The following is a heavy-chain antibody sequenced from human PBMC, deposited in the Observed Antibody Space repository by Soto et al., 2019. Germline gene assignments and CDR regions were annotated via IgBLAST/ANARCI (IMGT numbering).Heavy chain of an antibody. CDR2: IYSGVST. CDR1: GGSISSGGYS. CDR3: ARSYYHFWSGYLSPVPNYGMEV. D-gene: IGHD3-3*01. Sequence: SETLSLTCTVSGGSISSGGYSCSWIRQHPGKGPEWIGYIYSGVSTYYNPSVKSRVTISVETCKNQFSLKLSSVTAAETAVYYCARSYYHFWSGYLSPVPNYGMEVWAQGTTVAVSS. V-gene: IGHV4-31*03. J-gene: IGHJ6*01.